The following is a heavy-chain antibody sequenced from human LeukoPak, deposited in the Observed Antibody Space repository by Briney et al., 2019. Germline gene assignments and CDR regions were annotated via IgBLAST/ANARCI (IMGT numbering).Heavy chain of an antibody. D-gene: IGHD3-10*01. CDR3: ARVYGSGSYRIIDY. CDR1: GYTFTSYD. Sequence: ASVKVSCKASGYTFTSYDINWVRQATGQGLEWMGWMNPNSGNTGYAQKFQGRVTMTRNTSISTAYTELSSLRSEDTAVYYCARVYGSGSYRIIDYWGQGTLVTVSS. CDR2: MNPNSGNT. J-gene: IGHJ4*02. V-gene: IGHV1-8*01.